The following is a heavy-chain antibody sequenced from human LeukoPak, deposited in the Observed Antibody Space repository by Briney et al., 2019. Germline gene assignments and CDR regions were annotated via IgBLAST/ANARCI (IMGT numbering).Heavy chain of an antibody. J-gene: IGHJ5*02. CDR2: IKQDGSQK. V-gene: IGHV3-7*01. D-gene: IGHD4-17*01. Sequence: GGSLRLSCAASGFTLSSYWMSWVRQAPGKGLEWVANIKQDGSQKYYVDSVKGRFSISRDNAKNSLYLQMNSLRAEDTAVYYCARDTGDYVTRWFDPWGQGTLVTVSS. CDR3: ARDTGDYVTRWFDP. CDR1: GFTLSSYW.